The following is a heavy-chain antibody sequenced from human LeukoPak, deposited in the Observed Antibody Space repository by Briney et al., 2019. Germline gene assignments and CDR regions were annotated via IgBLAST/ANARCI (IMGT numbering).Heavy chain of an antibody. Sequence: PGGSLRLSCAASGFTFSSYSMNWVRQAPGKGLEWVSSISSSSSSYIYYADSVKGRFTISRDNAKNSLYLQMNSLRAEDTAVYYCARDMVRGVIIDRYYYYYGMDVWGQGTTVTVSS. J-gene: IGHJ6*02. CDR2: ISSSSSSYI. V-gene: IGHV3-21*01. D-gene: IGHD3-10*01. CDR1: GFTFSSYS. CDR3: ARDMVRGVIIDRYYYYYGMDV.